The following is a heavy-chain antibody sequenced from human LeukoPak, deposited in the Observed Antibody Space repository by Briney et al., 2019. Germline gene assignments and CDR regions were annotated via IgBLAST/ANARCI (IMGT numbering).Heavy chain of an antibody. CDR2: INPNSGGT. D-gene: IGHD4-17*01. Sequence: ASVKVSCKASGYTFSAYYIHWVRQAPGQGLEWMGWINPNSGGTNYAQKFQGRVTMTRDTSIGTAYMGLSRLRSDDTALYYCARGTTLTTLPYYYYYMDVWGEGTTVTVSS. CDR1: GYTFSAYY. J-gene: IGHJ6*03. V-gene: IGHV1-2*02. CDR3: ARGTTLTTLPYYYYYMDV.